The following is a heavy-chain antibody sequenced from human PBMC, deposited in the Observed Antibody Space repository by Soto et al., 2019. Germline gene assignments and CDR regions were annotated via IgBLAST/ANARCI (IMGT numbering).Heavy chain of an antibody. V-gene: IGHV3-48*01. D-gene: IGHD3-3*01. CDR3: ARKGDFWSGYYSPFDY. J-gene: IGHJ4*02. CDR2: ISSSSSTI. CDR1: GFTFSSYS. Sequence: EVQLVESGGGLVQPGGSLRLSCAASGFTFSSYSMNWVHQAPGKGLEWVSYISSSSSTIYYADSVKGRFTISRDNAKNSLYLQMNSLRAEDTAVYYCARKGDFWSGYYSPFDYWGQGTLVTVSS.